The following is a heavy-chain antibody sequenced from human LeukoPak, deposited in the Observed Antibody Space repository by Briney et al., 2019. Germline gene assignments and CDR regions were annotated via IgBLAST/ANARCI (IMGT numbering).Heavy chain of an antibody. D-gene: IGHD1-14*01. J-gene: IGHJ4*02. CDR1: GFTFTSYE. CDR3: ARSPAGANYYLDY. V-gene: IGHV3-48*03. CDR2: ISSSGSTT. Sequence: GGSLRLSCAASGFTFTSYEMNWVRQAPGKGLEWVSYISSSGSTTYYADSMKGRFTISRDNAKNSLYLQMNSLRAEDTAVYYCARSPAGANYYLDYWGQGTLVTVSS.